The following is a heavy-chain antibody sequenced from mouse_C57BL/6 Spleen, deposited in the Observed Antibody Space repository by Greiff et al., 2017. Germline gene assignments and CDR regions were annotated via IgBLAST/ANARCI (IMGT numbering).Heavy chain of an antibody. D-gene: IGHD1-1*01. CDR3: ASTTVVATDWYFDV. J-gene: IGHJ1*03. V-gene: IGHV1-22*01. Sequence: EVQLVESGPELVKPGASVKMSCKASGYTFTDYNMHWVKQSHGKSLEWIGYINPNNGGTSYNQKFKGKATLTVNKSSSTAYMELRSLTSEDSAVYYCASTTVVATDWYFDVWGTGTTVTVSS. CDR1: GYTFTDYN. CDR2: INPNNGGT.